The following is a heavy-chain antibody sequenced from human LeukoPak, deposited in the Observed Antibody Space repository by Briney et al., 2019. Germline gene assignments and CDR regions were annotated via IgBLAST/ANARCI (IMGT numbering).Heavy chain of an antibody. CDR2: ISYDGSNK. CDR1: GFTFSSYA. J-gene: IGHJ4*02. V-gene: IGHV3-30-3*01. D-gene: IGHD3-22*01. CDR3: AKVSDRRYYFDY. Sequence: GRSLRLSCAASGFTFSSYAMHWVRQAPGKGLEWVAVISYDGSNKYYADSVKGRFTISRDNSKNTLYLQMNSLRAEDTAVYYRAKVSDRRYYFDYWGQGTLVTVSS.